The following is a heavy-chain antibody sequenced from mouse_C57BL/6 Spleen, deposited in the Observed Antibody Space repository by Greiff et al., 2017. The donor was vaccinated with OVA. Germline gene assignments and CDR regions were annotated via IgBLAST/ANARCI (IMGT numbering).Heavy chain of an antibody. CDR2: IHPSDSET. V-gene: IGHV1-74*01. CDR3: ARRGTSYYFDY. J-gene: IGHJ2*01. D-gene: IGHD3-1*01. Sequence: QVQLQQPGAELVKPGASVKVSCKASGYTFTSYWMHWVKQRPGQGLEWIGRIHPSDSETHYNQKFKDKATLTVDKSSSTAYMQLSSLTSEDSAVYYCARRGTSYYFDYWGQGTTLTVSS. CDR1: GYTFTSYW.